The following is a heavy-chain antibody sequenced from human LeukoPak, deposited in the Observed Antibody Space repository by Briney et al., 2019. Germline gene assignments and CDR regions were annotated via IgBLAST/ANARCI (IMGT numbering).Heavy chain of an antibody. D-gene: IGHD2-2*01. Sequence: ASVKVSCKASGYTFTSYDINWVRQATGQGLEWMGWMNPNSGNTGYAQKFQGRVTITRNTSISTAYMELSSLRSEDTAVYYCARVPAAEPGDDAFDIWGQGTMVTVSS. CDR3: ARVPAAEPGDDAFDI. CDR1: GYTFTSYD. V-gene: IGHV1-8*03. CDR2: MNPNSGNT. J-gene: IGHJ3*02.